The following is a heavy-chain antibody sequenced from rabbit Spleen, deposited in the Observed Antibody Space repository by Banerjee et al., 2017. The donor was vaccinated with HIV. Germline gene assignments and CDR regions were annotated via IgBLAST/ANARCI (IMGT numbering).Heavy chain of an antibody. Sequence: QSLEESGGDLVKPGASLTLTCKASGIDFSSSYWICWVRQAPGKGPEWIACIYTGSSGNTYYASWAKGRFTISRSTSLNTVTLQMTSLTAADTATYFCARANSDVNPYYNLWGPGTLVTVS. D-gene: IGHD6-1*01. CDR2: IYTGSSGNT. CDR3: ARANSDVNPYYNL. V-gene: IGHV1S40*01. J-gene: IGHJ4*01. CDR1: GIDFSSSYW.